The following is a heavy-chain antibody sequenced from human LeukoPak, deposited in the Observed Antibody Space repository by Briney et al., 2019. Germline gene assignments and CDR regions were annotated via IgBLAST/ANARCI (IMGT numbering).Heavy chain of an antibody. CDR1: GFTFSSYG. V-gene: IGHV3-33*08. CDR3: ARDESALGYCSGGSCYRNYYYYGMDV. Sequence: GGSLRLSCAASGFTFSSYGMHWVRQAPGKGLEWVAVIWYDGSNKYYADSVKGRFTISRDNSKNTLYLQMNSLRAEDTAVYYCARDESALGYCSGGSCYRNYYYYGMDVWGQGTTVTVSS. D-gene: IGHD2-15*01. CDR2: IWYDGSNK. J-gene: IGHJ6*02.